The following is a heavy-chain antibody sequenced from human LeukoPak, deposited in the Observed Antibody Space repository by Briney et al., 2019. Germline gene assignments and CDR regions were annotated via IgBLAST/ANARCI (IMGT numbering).Heavy chain of an antibody. V-gene: IGHV1-2*02. CDR3: VTALYYGSGSYIDY. Sequence: ASVKVSCKASEYTFTGYYMHWVRQAPGQGLEWMGWINPNSGGTNYAQKFQGRVTMTRDTSISTAYMELSRLRSDDTAVYYCVTALYYGSGSYIDYWGQGTLVTVSS. CDR1: EYTFTGYY. J-gene: IGHJ4*02. CDR2: INPNSGGT. D-gene: IGHD3-10*01.